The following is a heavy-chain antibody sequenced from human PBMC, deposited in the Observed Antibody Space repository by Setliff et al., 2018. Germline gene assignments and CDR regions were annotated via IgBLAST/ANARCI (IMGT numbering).Heavy chain of an antibody. CDR2: IQEDGSAK. CDR3: ARAPNVKGFDY. J-gene: IGHJ4*02. D-gene: IGHD2-8*01. V-gene: IGHV3-7*01. CDR1: GFTFRSYY. Sequence: GGSLRLSCAASGFTFRSYYMSWVRQAPGKGLEWVASIQEDGSAKDYVDSVKGRFTISRDNAMNSLFPQMDSLRAEDTAVYYCARAPNVKGFDYWGQGTPVTVS.